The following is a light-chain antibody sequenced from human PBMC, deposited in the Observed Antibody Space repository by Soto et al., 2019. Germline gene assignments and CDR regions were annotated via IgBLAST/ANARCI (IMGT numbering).Light chain of an antibody. Sequence: DIQMTQSPSSLSASVGDRVTITCRASQGISNYLAWYQQKPGKVPELLIYGASTLKSGVPSRFSGSGSGTEFTLTISSLQPEDGATYYCQKYNSATFTFGPGTKVDIK. V-gene: IGKV1-27*01. CDR2: GAS. J-gene: IGKJ3*01. CDR1: QGISNY. CDR3: QKYNSATFT.